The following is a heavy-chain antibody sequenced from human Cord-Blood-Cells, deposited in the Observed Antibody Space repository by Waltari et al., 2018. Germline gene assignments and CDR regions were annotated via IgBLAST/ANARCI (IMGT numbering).Heavy chain of an antibody. CDR2: IYYSGST. Sequence: QLQLQESGPGLVKPSETLSLTCTVPGGSISSSTYSWGWIRQPPGKGLEWIGSIYYSGSTYYNPSLKSRVTISVDTSKNQFSLKLSSVTAADTAVYYCARLPWGDGYEGYWGQGTLVTVSS. V-gene: IGHV4-39*01. CDR1: GGSISSSTYS. J-gene: IGHJ4*02. CDR3: ARLPWGDGYEGY. D-gene: IGHD5-12*01.